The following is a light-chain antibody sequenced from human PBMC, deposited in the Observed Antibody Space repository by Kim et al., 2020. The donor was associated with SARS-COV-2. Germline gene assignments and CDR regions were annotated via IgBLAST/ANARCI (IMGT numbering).Light chain of an antibody. J-gene: IGKJ4*01. V-gene: IGKV3-15*01. CDR3: QQYNDWRGT. Sequence: VSPGERATLSCRASQSVSSNLAWYQQKPGQAPRLLIYGASSRTTGIPARFSGSGSGTEFTLTISSLQSEDFAVYYCQQYNDWRGTFGGGTRVEIK. CDR2: GAS. CDR1: QSVSSN.